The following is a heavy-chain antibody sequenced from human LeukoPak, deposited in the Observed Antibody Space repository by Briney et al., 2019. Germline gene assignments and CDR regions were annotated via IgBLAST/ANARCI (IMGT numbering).Heavy chain of an antibody. V-gene: IGHV3-11*01. J-gene: IGHJ4*02. D-gene: IGHD3-22*01. CDR2: ISSSGSTI. CDR1: GFTFSDYY. Sequence: GGSLRLSCAASGFTFSDYYMSWIRQAPGKGLEWVSYISSSGSTIYYADSVKGRFTISRDNAKNSLYLQMNSLRAEDAAVYYCAILSGSSGYYWGFDYWGQGTLVTVSS. CDR3: AILSGSSGYYWGFDY.